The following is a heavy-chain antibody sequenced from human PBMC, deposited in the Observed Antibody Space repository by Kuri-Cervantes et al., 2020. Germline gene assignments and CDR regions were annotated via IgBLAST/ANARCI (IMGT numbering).Heavy chain of an antibody. CDR1: GFSLSTSGVG. V-gene: IGHV2-5*01. J-gene: IGHJ5*02. D-gene: IGHD6-19*01. CDR2: IYWNDDE. Sequence: SGPTLVKPTQTLTLTCTFSGFSLSTSGVGVGWIRQPPGKALEWLALIYWNDDERYSPSLKSRLTITKDTSKNQVVLTMTNMDPVDTATYYCARIRGGAVAANNWFDPWGQGTLVTVSS. CDR3: ARIRGGAVAANNWFDP.